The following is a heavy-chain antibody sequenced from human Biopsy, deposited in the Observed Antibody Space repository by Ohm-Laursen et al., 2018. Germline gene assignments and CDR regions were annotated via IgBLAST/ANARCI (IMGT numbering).Heavy chain of an antibody. CDR1: GFTFSNYA. V-gene: IGHV3-23*01. D-gene: IGHD3-10*01. J-gene: IGHJ4*02. CDR3: TRAEAGSGSLLYFDY. Sequence: SLRLSCTASGFTFSNYAMSWVRQAPGKGLECVSRISGRGGSGASTYYADAVKGRFTISRDNAKNTVFLQMNSLRAEDTAVYYCTRAEAGSGSLLYFDYWGQGTLVTVSS. CDR2: ISGRGGSGAST.